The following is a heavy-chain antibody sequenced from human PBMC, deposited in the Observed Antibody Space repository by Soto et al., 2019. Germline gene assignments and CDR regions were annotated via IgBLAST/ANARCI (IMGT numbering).Heavy chain of an antibody. V-gene: IGHV6-1*01. D-gene: IGHD3-10*01. Sequence: SQTLSLTCAISGDSVSSDSAAWIWIRQSPSRGLEWLGRTYYKSKWNNDYALSVKSRITISPDTSQNQFSLDLDSVTPEDTAVYYCAGVTFFRAMDVWGQGTPVTVSS. CDR1: GDSVSSDSAA. J-gene: IGHJ6*02. CDR3: AGVTFFRAMDV. CDR2: TYYKSKWNN.